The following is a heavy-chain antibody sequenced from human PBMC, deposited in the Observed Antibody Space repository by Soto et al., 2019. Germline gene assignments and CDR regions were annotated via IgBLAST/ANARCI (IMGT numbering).Heavy chain of an antibody. CDR1: GFTFSTYL. D-gene: IGHD3-16*01. CDR2: ISGAGGST. V-gene: IGHV3-23*01. CDR3: TKGWGDY. J-gene: IGHJ4*02. Sequence: EAQVLESGGGWVQPGGSLRLSCLASGFTFSTYLMGWVLQAPGKGLEWVSGISGAGGSTSYADSVKGRFTISRDNSKNPLYLQMNSLRAEDTAVYYCTKGWGDYWGQGTLVTVSS.